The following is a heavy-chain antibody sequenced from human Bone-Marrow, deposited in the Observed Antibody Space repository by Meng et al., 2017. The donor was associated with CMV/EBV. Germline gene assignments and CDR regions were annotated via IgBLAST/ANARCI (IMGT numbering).Heavy chain of an antibody. Sequence: ESLKISCAVYGGSFSGYYWSWIRQPPGKGLEWIGEINHSGSTSYNPSLKSRVTISVDTSKNQFSLKLSSVTAADTAVYYCARGRVIVVVIAIRDAFDIWGQGTMVTVSS. V-gene: IGHV4-34*01. J-gene: IGHJ3*02. D-gene: IGHD2-21*01. CDR2: INHSGST. CDR3: ARGRVIVVVIAIRDAFDI. CDR1: GGSFSGYY.